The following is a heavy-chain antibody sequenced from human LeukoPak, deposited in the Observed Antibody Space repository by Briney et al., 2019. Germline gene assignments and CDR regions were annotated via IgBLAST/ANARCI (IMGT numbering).Heavy chain of an antibody. D-gene: IGHD6-13*01. Sequence: GASVKVSCKASGYTFTGYYIHWVRQAPGQGLEWVGWINPNSGDTHYAQMFQGRVTMTRDTSINTAYMELRRVRSDDTAVYYCAKSAQYSSAWFTGSFDYWGQGTLVTVSS. CDR1: GYTFTGYY. CDR2: INPNSGDT. V-gene: IGHV1-2*02. CDR3: AKSAQYSSAWFTGSFDY. J-gene: IGHJ4*02.